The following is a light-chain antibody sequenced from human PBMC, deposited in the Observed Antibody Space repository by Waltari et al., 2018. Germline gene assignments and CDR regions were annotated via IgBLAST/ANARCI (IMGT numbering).Light chain of an antibody. J-gene: IGKJ1*01. CDR2: ATS. V-gene: IGKV1-6*01. CDR1: QSISTW. Sequence: IQMTQSPSTLSASVGDRVTITCRASQSISTWLAWYQQKPGKAPKLLIFATSTLQSGVPSRFSGSGSGTGFALTISSLQPEDSATYYCLQQSNYPWTFGQGTKVEI. CDR3: LQQSNYPWT.